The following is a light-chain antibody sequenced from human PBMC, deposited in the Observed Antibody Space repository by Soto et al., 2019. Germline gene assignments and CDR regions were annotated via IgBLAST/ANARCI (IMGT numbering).Light chain of an antibody. CDR1: QSVLYSSNNKNH. CDR2: WAS. J-gene: IGKJ4*01. V-gene: IGKV4-1*01. Sequence: IVMTQSPESMAVSLGERASLTCKCSQSVLYSSNNKNHLAWYQQKPGQPPKLVIYWASTRESGVPDRFSVSGSGTDFTLTISSLQAEEGAVDDGYPYFSTPLTGGGGTKVDIK. CDR3: YPYFSTPLT.